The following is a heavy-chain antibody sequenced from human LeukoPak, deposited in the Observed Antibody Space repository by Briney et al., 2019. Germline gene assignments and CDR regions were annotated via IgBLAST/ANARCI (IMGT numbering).Heavy chain of an antibody. CDR1: GGSISSGNYY. Sequence: SETLSLTCTVSGGSISSGNYYWSWIRQHPGKGLEWIGYIYYSGTTYYNPSLKSRVTGSRDTSKIQFSLKLSSVTAADTAVYYCARVDTAIVGFDYWGQGTLVTVSS. CDR3: ARVDTAIVGFDY. CDR2: IYYSGTT. V-gene: IGHV4-31*03. D-gene: IGHD5-18*01. J-gene: IGHJ4*02.